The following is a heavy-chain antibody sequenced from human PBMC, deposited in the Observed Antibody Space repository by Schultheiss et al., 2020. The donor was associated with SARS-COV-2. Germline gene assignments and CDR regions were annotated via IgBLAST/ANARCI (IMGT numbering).Heavy chain of an antibody. CDR3: AREGHRGGGNFDI. V-gene: IGHV4-31*03. CDR2: IYYSGST. Sequence: SETLSLTCTVSGGSISSGGYYWSWIRQHPGKGLEWIGYIYYSGSTYYNPSLKSRVTISVDTSKNQFSLKLSSVTAADTAVYYCAREGHRGGGNFDIWGQGTLVTVSS. CDR1: GGSISSGGYY. D-gene: IGHD3-9*01. J-gene: IGHJ4*02.